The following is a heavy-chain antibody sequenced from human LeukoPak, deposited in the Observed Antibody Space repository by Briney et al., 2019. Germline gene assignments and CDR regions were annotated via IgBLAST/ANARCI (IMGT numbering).Heavy chain of an antibody. J-gene: IGHJ4*01. Sequence: PGGSLRLSCAASGFTFRSYAMSWVRQAPGKGLEWVSAISGSGGSTYYADSVTGRFTISRDNSKNTLNLQMNGLTAEDTAIYYCAREDVSRGFDFWGHGTLVTVSS. V-gene: IGHV3-23*01. CDR3: AREDVSRGFDF. CDR2: ISGSGGST. CDR1: GFTFRSYA. D-gene: IGHD3-16*01.